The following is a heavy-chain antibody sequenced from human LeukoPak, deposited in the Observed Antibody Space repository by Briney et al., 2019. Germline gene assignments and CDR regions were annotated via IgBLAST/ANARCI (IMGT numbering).Heavy chain of an antibody. CDR3: ASKRYGDYAFDY. CDR2: INHSGST. Sequence: SETLSLACAVYGGSFSGYYWSWIRQPPGKGLEWIGEINHSGSTNYNPSLKSRVTISVDTSKNQFSLKLSSVTAADTAVYYCASKRYGDYAFDYWGQGTLVTVSS. D-gene: IGHD4-17*01. CDR1: GGSFSGYY. J-gene: IGHJ4*02. V-gene: IGHV4-34*01.